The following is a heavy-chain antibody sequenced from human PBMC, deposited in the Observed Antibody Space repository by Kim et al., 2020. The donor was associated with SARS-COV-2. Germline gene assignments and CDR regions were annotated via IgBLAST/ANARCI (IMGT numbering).Heavy chain of an antibody. CDR3: ARGEVGSTRGVVAG. V-gene: IGHV4-34*01. Sequence: PSLKSRVIISVDTSKNQFSLKLSSVTAADTAMYYCARGEVGSTRGVVAGWGQGTLVTVSS. J-gene: IGHJ4*02. D-gene: IGHD2-15*01.